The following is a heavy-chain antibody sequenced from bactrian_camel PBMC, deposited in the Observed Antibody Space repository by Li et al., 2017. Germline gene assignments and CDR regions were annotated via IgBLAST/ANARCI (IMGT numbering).Heavy chain of an antibody. CDR1: GFTFSNYA. CDR2: INSGGGAT. J-gene: IGHJ5*01. D-gene: IGHD2*01. CDR3: AQDAACGGSGCYTPQY. Sequence: QLVESGGGLVQIGGSLRLSCAVSGFTFSNYAMNWVRQLPEKGLEWVAGINSGGGATLYSPSVEGRFTISRDNVKNTLYLQLDSLNTEDTALYYCAQDAACGGSGCYTPQYWGQ. V-gene: IGHV3S42*01.